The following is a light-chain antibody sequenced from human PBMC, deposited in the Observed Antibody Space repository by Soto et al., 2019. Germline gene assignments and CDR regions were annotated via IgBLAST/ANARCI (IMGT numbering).Light chain of an antibody. CDR2: KVS. J-gene: IGKJ3*01. Sequence: DVVMTQSPLSLPVTLGQPASISCRSSQSLVYSDGNTYLNWFQQRPGQSPRRLIYKVSNRDSGVPNRFRGNGLGNDFKLKNSRVEAEDVGVYFCLQSNTRPFTFRPGTKVDIK. CDR3: LQSNTRPFT. V-gene: IGKV2-30*01. CDR1: QSLVYSDGNTY.